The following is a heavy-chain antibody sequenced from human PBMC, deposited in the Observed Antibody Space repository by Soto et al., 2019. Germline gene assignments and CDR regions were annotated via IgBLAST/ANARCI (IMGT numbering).Heavy chain of an antibody. CDR2: ISSSSSYI. D-gene: IGHD6-13*01. J-gene: IGHJ5*02. CDR1: GFTFSSYS. CDR3: ARDRIAAAGTIRYNWFDP. Sequence: LRLSCAASGFTFSSYSMNWVRQAPGKGLEWVSSISSSSSYIYYADSVKGRFTISRDNAKNSLYLQMNSLRAEDTAVYYCARDRIAAAGTIRYNWFDPWGQGTLVTVSS. V-gene: IGHV3-21*01.